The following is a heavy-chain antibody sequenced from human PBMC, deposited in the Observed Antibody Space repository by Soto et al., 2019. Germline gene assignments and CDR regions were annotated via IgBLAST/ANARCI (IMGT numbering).Heavy chain of an antibody. D-gene: IGHD1-26*01. CDR1: GGTFSSYA. J-gene: IGHJ5*02. CDR2: IIPILGTA. CDR3: ARDGVGASRWFDP. V-gene: IGHV1-69*12. Sequence: QVQLVQSRAEVKKPGSSVKVSCKASGGTFSSYAISWVRQAPGQGLEWMGGIIPILGTANYAKKFQGRVTITAEECSSTAYMELSSLRSEDTAVYYCARDGVGASRWFDPWGQGTLVTVST.